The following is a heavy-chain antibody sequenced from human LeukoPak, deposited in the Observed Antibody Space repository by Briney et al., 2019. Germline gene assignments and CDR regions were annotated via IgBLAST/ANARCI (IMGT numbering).Heavy chain of an antibody. Sequence: ASVKVSCKTSGYRFTDDFIHWVRQAPGQGLEWMGWINPDTDFTNYAPKFRGRVIMTRDTSISTAYMEVRRLTFDDTAIYYCAPTSEAYTSNWSVWGQGTLVTVSP. CDR3: APTSEAYTSNWSV. V-gene: IGHV1-2*02. D-gene: IGHD3-16*01. CDR1: GYRFTDDF. CDR2: INPDTDFT. J-gene: IGHJ4*02.